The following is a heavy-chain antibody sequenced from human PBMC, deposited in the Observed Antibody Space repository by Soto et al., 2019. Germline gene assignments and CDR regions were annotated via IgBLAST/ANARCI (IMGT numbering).Heavy chain of an antibody. CDR2: INAGNGNT. V-gene: IGHV1-3*01. Sequence: ASVKVSCKASGYTFTSYAMHWVRQAPGQRLEWMGWINAGNGNTKYSQKIQGRVTITRDTSASTAYMELSSLRSEDTAVYYCARGLNGYLHYFDYWGQGTPGTVSS. CDR1: GYTFTSYA. CDR3: ARGLNGYLHYFDY. D-gene: IGHD5-18*01. J-gene: IGHJ4*02.